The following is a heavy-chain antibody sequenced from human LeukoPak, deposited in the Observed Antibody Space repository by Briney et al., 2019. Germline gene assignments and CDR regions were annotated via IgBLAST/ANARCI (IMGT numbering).Heavy chain of an antibody. V-gene: IGHV3-48*02. CDR1: GFTFSRYS. CDR2: ISSSGTTI. CDR3: AREENTLAGYNPYYFDY. D-gene: IGHD3-9*01. J-gene: IGHJ4*02. Sequence: GGSLRLSCAASGFTFSRYSMNWVRQAPGKGLEWVSYISSSGTTIYYADSVKGRFTISRDNAKSSLYLQMNSLRDEDTAVYYCAREENTLAGYNPYYFDYCGQGTLVTVSS.